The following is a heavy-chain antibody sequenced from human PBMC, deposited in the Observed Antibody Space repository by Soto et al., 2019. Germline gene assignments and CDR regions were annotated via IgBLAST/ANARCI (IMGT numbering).Heavy chain of an antibody. V-gene: IGHV3-53*01. CDR3: ARGRSDWYPLDY. J-gene: IGHJ4*02. Sequence: PGGSLRLSCSSSWFSVSSEYMNWVRQAPGKGLEWVSVIHSGGSAYYAESVKGRVTISRDSSKNTLYLQMNSLRAEDAAVYYCARGRSDWYPLDYWGQGALVTVSS. D-gene: IGHD6-19*01. CDR1: WFSVSSEY. CDR2: IHSGGSA.